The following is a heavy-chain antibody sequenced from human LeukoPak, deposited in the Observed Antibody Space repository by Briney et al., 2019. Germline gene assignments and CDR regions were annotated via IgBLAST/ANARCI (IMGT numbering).Heavy chain of an antibody. Sequence: GSLRLSCAASGFTFSSYWMYWVRQAPGKGLVWVSHINNDGSGTNYAGSVKGRFTISRDNAKNTLYLQMNSLRAEDTAVYYCARDRHGDYWGQGTLVTVSS. J-gene: IGHJ4*02. CDR3: ARDRHGDY. CDR1: GFTFSSYW. CDR2: INNDGSGT. V-gene: IGHV3-74*01.